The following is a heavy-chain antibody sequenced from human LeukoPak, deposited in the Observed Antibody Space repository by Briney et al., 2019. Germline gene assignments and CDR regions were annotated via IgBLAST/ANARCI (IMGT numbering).Heavy chain of an antibody. Sequence: GGSLRLSCAASGFGFSSYWMTWVRQTPGKGLEWVANMKEDGSDKHYVDSVRGRFTISRDNGKKSLYLQMNRLRAEDTAVYYCARAMVASTSYYMDVWGKGTTVTVPS. V-gene: IGHV3-7*01. D-gene: IGHD2-15*01. CDR2: MKEDGSDK. CDR1: GFGFSSYW. CDR3: ARAMVASTSYYMDV. J-gene: IGHJ6*03.